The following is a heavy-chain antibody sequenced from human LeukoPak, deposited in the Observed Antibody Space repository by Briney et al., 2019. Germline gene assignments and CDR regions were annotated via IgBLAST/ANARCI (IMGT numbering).Heavy chain of an antibody. Sequence: SETLSLTCAVYGGSFSGYYWSWIRQPPGKGLEWIGSIYHSGSTYYNPSLKSRVTISVDTSKNQFSLKLSSVTAADTAVYYCARAALEGDIVVVPAAPDYWGQGTLVTVSS. J-gene: IGHJ4*02. CDR1: GGSFSGYY. V-gene: IGHV4-34*01. CDR2: IYHSGST. D-gene: IGHD2-2*01. CDR3: ARAALEGDIVVVPAAPDY.